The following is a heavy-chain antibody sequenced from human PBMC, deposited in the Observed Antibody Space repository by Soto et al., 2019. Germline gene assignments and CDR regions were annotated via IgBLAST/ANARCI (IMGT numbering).Heavy chain of an antibody. V-gene: IGHV3-30-3*01. Sequence: QVQLVESGGGVVQPGRSLRLSCAASGFTFSSYAMHWVRQAPGKGLEWVAVISYDGINKYYADSVKGRFTISRDNSKNTLYLQMNSLRAEDTAVYYCARDQAARISQRNWFDPWGQGTLVTVSS. J-gene: IGHJ5*02. D-gene: IGHD6-6*01. CDR1: GFTFSSYA. CDR2: ISYDGINK. CDR3: ARDQAARISQRNWFDP.